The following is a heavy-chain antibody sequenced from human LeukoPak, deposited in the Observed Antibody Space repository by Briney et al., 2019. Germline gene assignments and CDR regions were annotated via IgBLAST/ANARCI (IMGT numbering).Heavy chain of an antibody. D-gene: IGHD6-19*01. CDR3: AREGDSSGHAGDFDY. CDR2: LSNDGKSE. Sequence: PGGSLRLSCAASGFTFSSSVMHWVRQAPGKGLEWVAALSNDGKSEHYADSVKGRFTISRDNSKNTLSLQMNSLTSEDTAMYYSAREGDSSGHAGDFDYWGLGTLVTVSS. V-gene: IGHV3-30*04. CDR1: GFTFSSSV. J-gene: IGHJ4*02.